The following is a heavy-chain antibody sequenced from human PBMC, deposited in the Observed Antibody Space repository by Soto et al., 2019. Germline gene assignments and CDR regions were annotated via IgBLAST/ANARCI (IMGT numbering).Heavy chain of an antibody. CDR3: AKDRNDFWSGFGV. J-gene: IGHJ6*04. CDR1: GFTFDDYA. V-gene: IGHV3-9*01. Sequence: GGSLRLSCAASGFTFDDYAMHWVRQAPGKGLEWVSGISWNSGSIGYADSVKGRFTISRDNAKNSLYLQMNSLRAEDTALYYCAKDRNDFWSGFGVWGKGTTVTVSS. D-gene: IGHD3-3*01. CDR2: ISWNSGSI.